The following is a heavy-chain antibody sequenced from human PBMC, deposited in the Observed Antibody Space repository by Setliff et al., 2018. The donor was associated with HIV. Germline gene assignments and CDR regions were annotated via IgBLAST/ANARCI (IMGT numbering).Heavy chain of an antibody. V-gene: IGHV1-8*02. CDR3: AREVASYSSRFDAFDV. CDR1: GYTFTSFD. CDR2: MNPDSGNT. Sequence: GASVKVSCKTSGYTFTSFDINWVRQATGQGLEWMGWMNPDSGNTGYAQKFQGRVTMTRKTSTSTAFMELISLRSEDTAVYYCAREVASYSSRFDAFDVWGQGTTVTVSS. D-gene: IGHD6-13*01. J-gene: IGHJ3*01.